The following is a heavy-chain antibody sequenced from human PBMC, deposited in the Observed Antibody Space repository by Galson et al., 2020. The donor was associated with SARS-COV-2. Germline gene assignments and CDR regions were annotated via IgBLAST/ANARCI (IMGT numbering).Heavy chain of an antibody. V-gene: IGHV2-70*01. CDR2: VCWDDSK. D-gene: IGHD6-13*01. J-gene: IGHJ3*02. CDR1: GFSLSTTGIC. CDR3: ARAVAAAPVLGASDI. Sequence: SGPTLVKPTQTHTLTCTFSGFSLSTTGICVTWIRQPPGKALEWLALVCWDDSKYYNTSLKTRLTISKDTSKNQVVLTMANMDPVDTATYYCARAVAAAPVLGASDIWGQGTVVTVSS.